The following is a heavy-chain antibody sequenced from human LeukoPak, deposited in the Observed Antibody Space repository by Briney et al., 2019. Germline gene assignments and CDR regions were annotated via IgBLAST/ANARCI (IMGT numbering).Heavy chain of an antibody. D-gene: IGHD2-15*01. J-gene: IGHJ4*02. CDR3: ARAASHCSGGSCYPYFDY. CDR1: GFTVSSNY. V-gene: IGHV3-53*01. CDR2: IYSDGST. Sequence: GGSLRLSCAASGFTVSSNYMIWVRQAPGKGLEWVSVIYSDGSTYYADSVKGRFTISRDNSKNTLYLQMNSLRAEDTAVYYCARAASHCSGGSCYPYFDYWGQGTLVTVSS.